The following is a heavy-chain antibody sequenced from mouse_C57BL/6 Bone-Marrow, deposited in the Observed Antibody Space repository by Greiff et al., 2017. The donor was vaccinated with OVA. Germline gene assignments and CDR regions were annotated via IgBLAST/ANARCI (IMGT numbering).Heavy chain of an antibody. J-gene: IGHJ3*01. Sequence: EVMLVESGEGLVKPGGSLKLSCAASGFTFSSYAMSWVRQTPEKRLEWVAYISSGGDYLYYADTVKGRFTISRDNARNTLYLQMSSLKSEDTAMYYCTRDNYSNYLPVFAYWGQGTLVTVSA. D-gene: IGHD2-5*01. CDR3: TRDNYSNYLPVFAY. V-gene: IGHV5-9-1*02. CDR2: ISSGGDYL. CDR1: GFTFSSYA.